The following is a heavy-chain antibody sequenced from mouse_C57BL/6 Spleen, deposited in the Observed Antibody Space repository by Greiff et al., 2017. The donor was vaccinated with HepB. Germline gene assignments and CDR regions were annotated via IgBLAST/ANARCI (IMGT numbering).Heavy chain of an antibody. CDR2: IDPSDSYT. Sequence: VQLQQSGAELVMPGASVKLSCKASGYTFTSYWMHWVKQRPGQGLEWIGEIDPSDSYTNYNQKFKGKSTLTVDKSSSTAYMQLSSLTSEDSAVYYCARRGSHWYFDVWGTGTTVTVSS. J-gene: IGHJ1*03. V-gene: IGHV1-69*01. CDR3: ARRGSHWYFDV. CDR1: GYTFTSYW.